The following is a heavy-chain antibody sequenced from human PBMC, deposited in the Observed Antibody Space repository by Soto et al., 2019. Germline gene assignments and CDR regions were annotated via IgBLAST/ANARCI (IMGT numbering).Heavy chain of an antibody. CDR3: AKELRPNDY. V-gene: IGHV3-23*01. J-gene: IGHJ4*02. Sequence: EVQLLESGGGLVQPGGSLRLSCAASGFTLSSHAMTWVRQAPSKGLEWGSSIDKNGAATYYADSVKGRFTISRDTAKNTLLLQMNSLRAEDTALYYCAKELRPNDYWGQGTLVTVSS. CDR1: GFTLSSHA. CDR2: IDKNGAAT. D-gene: IGHD4-17*01.